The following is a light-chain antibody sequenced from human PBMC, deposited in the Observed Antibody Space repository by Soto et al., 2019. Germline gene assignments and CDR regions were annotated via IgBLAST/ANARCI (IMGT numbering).Light chain of an antibody. V-gene: IGKV3-15*01. Sequence: ETVMTQSPAALSVSPGERATLSCRASQSVSSNLAWYQQKPGQAPRLLIYGVSSRATGLPARCSGGGSGTEFTLTISSLQSEESAVYYCQQYNNGPYTFGQGTKLEI. J-gene: IGKJ2*01. CDR1: QSVSSN. CDR3: QQYNNGPYT. CDR2: GVS.